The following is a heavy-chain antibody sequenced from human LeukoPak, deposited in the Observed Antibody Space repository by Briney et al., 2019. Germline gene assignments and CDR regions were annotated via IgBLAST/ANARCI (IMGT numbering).Heavy chain of an antibody. D-gene: IGHD3-16*01. J-gene: IGHJ4*02. Sequence: GGSMRLSCAAAGFIRSSVWMSCVRQAAGEGLEWVANIKQDGSEKYYVDSVKGRFTISRDNAKNSLYLQMNSLRAEDTAVYYCARAKLYGYWGQGTLVTVSS. CDR1: GFIRSSVW. CDR2: IKQDGSEK. CDR3: ARAKLYGY. V-gene: IGHV3-7*01.